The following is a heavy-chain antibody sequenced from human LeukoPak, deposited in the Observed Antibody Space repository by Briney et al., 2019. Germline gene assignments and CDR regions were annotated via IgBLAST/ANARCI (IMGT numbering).Heavy chain of an antibody. CDR2: IRYDGSNK. Sequence: GGSLRLSCAASGFSFSSYGMHSVRQAPGKGLEWVAFIRYDGSNKYYADSVKGRFIISRDNSKNTLYLQMNSLRAEDKAVYYCAKDRAAGYCSSTSCYAYYFDYWGQGTLVTVSS. D-gene: IGHD2-2*01. J-gene: IGHJ4*02. V-gene: IGHV3-30*02. CDR3: AKDRAAGYCSSTSCYAYYFDY. CDR1: GFSFSSYG.